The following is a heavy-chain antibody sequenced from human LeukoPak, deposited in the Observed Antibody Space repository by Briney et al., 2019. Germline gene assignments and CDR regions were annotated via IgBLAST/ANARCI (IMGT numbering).Heavy chain of an antibody. V-gene: IGHV3-15*01. CDR3: TTAESELLWFGELFYFDY. CDR1: GFTFSNAW. D-gene: IGHD3-10*01. Sequence: GGSLRLSCAASGFTFSNAWMSWVHQAPGKGLEWVGRIKSKTDGGTTDYAAPVKGRFTISRDDSKNTLYLQMNSLKTEDTAVYYCTTAESELLWFGELFYFDYWGQGTLVTVSS. CDR2: IKSKTDGGTT. J-gene: IGHJ4*02.